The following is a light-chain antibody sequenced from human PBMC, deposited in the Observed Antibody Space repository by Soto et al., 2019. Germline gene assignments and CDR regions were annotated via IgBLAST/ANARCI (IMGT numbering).Light chain of an antibody. J-gene: IGKJ1*01. Sequence: EIVLTQSPGTLSLSPGERATLSCSASQSVSSSYLAWYQQKPGQAPRLLIYGASSRATGIPDRFSGSGSGTEFTLTISRLEPEDFAVDYCQQYGSSAWTVGQGTEVEIK. CDR3: QQYGSSAWT. CDR2: GAS. V-gene: IGKV3-20*01. CDR1: QSVSSSY.